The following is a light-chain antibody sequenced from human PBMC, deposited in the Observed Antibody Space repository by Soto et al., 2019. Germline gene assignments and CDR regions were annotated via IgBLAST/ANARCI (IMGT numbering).Light chain of an antibody. J-gene: IGKJ1*01. Sequence: EIVLTQSPATLSLSPGERATLSGRASQSVSSYLAWYQQKPGQAPRLLIYGASTRATGIPARFSGSGSGTEFTLTISSLQSEDFAVYYCQQYNNWLWTFGQGTKVDIK. CDR1: QSVSSY. V-gene: IGKV3-15*01. CDR3: QQYNNWLWT. CDR2: GAS.